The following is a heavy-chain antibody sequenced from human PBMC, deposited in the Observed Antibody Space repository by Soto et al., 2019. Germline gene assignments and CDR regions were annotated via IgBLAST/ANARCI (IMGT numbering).Heavy chain of an antibody. CDR1: GFTFSNYG. J-gene: IGHJ6*02. CDR2: IWYDGSNK. Sequence: GGSLRLSCAASGFTFSNYGMHWVRQAPGKGLEWVAVIWYDGSNKYYADPVKGRFTISRDNSKNTLYLQINSLRAEDTAVYYCARDDIPGRAVAIYGMDIWGQGTTVTVSS. CDR3: ARDDIPGRAVAIYGMDI. D-gene: IGHD6-19*01. V-gene: IGHV3-33*01.